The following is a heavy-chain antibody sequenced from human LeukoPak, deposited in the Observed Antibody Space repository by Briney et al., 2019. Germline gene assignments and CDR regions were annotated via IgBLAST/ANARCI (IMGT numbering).Heavy chain of an antibody. D-gene: IGHD3-22*01. CDR3: TTGDYYDSSGLH. CDR2: IKSRTDGGTT. Sequence: GWSLRLSCPASGCTFSNAWMSWVRQAPGKGLEWVGRIKSRTDGGTTDYAAPVKGRFTISRDDSKNTLYLQMSSLKTEDTAVYYCTTGDYYDSSGLHWGQGTLVTVSS. CDR1: GCTFSNAW. J-gene: IGHJ1*01. V-gene: IGHV3-15*01.